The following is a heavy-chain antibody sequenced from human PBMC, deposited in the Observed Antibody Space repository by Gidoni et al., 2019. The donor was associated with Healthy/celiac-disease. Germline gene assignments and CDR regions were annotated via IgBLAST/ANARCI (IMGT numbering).Heavy chain of an antibody. V-gene: IGHV4-39*01. J-gene: IGHJ5*02. D-gene: IGHD6-13*01. Sequence: QLQLQESGPGLVKPSETLSLTCTVSGGSISSSSYYWGWLRQPPGKGLEWIGSIYYSGSTYYNPSLKSRVTISVDTSKNQFSLKLSSLTAADTAVYYCARQGGSSSWYKEPVWFDPWGQGTLVTVSS. CDR3: ARQGGSSSWYKEPVWFDP. CDR2: IYYSGST. CDR1: GGSISSSSYY.